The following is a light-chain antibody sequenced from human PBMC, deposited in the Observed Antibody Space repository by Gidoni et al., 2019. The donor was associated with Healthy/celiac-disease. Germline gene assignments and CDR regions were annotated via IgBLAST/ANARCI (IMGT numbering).Light chain of an antibody. CDR2: DAS. CDR3: QQYNSFIT. J-gene: IGKJ5*01. V-gene: IGKV1-5*01. Sequence: DIQMTQSPSTLPASVRHRVTFTCRASQSISSWLAWYQQKPGKAPKLLIYDASSLESVVPSRFSGSGSGTEFTLTISRLQPDDFATYYCQQYNSFITFGQETRLEIK. CDR1: QSISSW.